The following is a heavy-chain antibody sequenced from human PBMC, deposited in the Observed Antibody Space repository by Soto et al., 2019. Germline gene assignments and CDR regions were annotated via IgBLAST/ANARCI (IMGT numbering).Heavy chain of an antibody. Sequence: QVQLQESGPGLVKPSQTLSLTCTVSGGSISSGGYYWSWIRQHPGKGLEWIGYIYYSGSTYYNPSLKSRVTISVDTSKNQCSLKLSSVTAADTAVYYCARSWPVANWFDPWGQGTLVTVSS. V-gene: IGHV4-31*03. D-gene: IGHD6-19*01. CDR1: GGSISSGGYY. CDR2: IYYSGST. CDR3: ARSWPVANWFDP. J-gene: IGHJ5*02.